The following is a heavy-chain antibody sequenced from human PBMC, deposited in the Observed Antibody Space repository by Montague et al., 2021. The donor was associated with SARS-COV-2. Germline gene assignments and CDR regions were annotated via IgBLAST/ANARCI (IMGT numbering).Heavy chain of an antibody. D-gene: IGHD1-7*01. V-gene: IGHV2-70*17. CDR1: GFSLNSKRVC. CDR3: ARMECGTVSSEEI. J-gene: IGHJ1*01. CDR2: IDWDDAK. Sequence: PALVKPTQTLTLTCTFSGFSLNSKRVCVTWIRQPPGGALESLARIDWDDAKFYNTSLKARLAVSKGASETQVVLKVTDLDPADTATCFCARMECGTVSSEEIWGQGIKVTVSS.